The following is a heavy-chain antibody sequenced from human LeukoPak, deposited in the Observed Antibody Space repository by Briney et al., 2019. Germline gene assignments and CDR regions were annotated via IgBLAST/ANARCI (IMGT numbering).Heavy chain of an antibody. CDR2: ISGGGENT. CDR3: AKPRAMTTGVGRYFDL. J-gene: IGHJ2*01. Sequence: PGGSLRLSCAASGFTFTSYAMSWIRQAPGKGLEWVSAISGGGENTYYADSVKGRFTISRDNSKNTLYLQMNSLRAEDTATYYCAKPRAMTTGVGRYFDLWGRGTLVTVSS. CDR1: GFTFTSYA. V-gene: IGHV3-23*01. D-gene: IGHD1-1*01.